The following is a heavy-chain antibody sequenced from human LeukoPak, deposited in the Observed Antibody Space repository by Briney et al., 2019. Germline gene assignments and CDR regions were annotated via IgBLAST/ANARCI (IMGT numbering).Heavy chain of an antibody. CDR1: GFTFSSYG. CDR3: AKQDGFGGRFDY. CDR2: ISYDGTYT. V-gene: IGHV3-30*18. Sequence: QPGGSLRLSCAASGFTFSSYGMHWVRQAPGKGLEWVAVISYDGTYTYFANSVKGRFTISRDNSKNTLYLQMTSLRAEDTAVYYCAKQDGFGGRFDYWGQGTLATVSS. J-gene: IGHJ4*02. D-gene: IGHD3-10*01.